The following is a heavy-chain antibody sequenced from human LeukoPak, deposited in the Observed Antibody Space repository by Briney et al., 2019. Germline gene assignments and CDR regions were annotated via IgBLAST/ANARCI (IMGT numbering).Heavy chain of an antibody. D-gene: IGHD2-2*01. CDR3: ASQVGHYAFDI. V-gene: IGHV3-23*01. CDR1: GFTFSSYG. Sequence: GGSLRLSCAASGFTFSSYGMSWVRQAPGKGLEWVSAISGSGGSTYYAGSVKGRFTISRDNSKNTLYLQMNSLRAEDTAVYYCASQVGHYAFDIWGQGTMVTVSS. J-gene: IGHJ3*02. CDR2: ISGSGGST.